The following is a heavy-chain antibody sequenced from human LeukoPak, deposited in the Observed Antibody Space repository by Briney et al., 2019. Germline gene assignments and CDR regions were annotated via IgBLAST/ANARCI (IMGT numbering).Heavy chain of an antibody. V-gene: IGHV3-15*01. Sequence: GGSLRLSCAASGFTFSNAWMSWVRQAPGKGLEWVGRIKSKTDGGTTDYAPPVKGRFTISRDDSKNTLYRQMNSLKTEDTAVYYCTSRYGSGSYYVFDYWGQGTLVTVSS. CDR1: GFTFSNAW. D-gene: IGHD3-10*01. CDR2: IKSKTDGGTT. CDR3: TSRYGSGSYYVFDY. J-gene: IGHJ4*02.